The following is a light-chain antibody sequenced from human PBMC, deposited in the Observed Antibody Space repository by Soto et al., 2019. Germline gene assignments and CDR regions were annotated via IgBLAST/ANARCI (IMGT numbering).Light chain of an antibody. CDR3: QQYGKSRWT. CDR2: GAS. V-gene: IGKV3-20*01. CDR1: QSVSNRY. J-gene: IGKJ1*01. Sequence: EIVLSQSPVTLSCSPLERDSLSCRAGQSVSNRYLAWYQQKPGQAPRLLISGASTRATGLPDRFSGSGSGTDFTLTISRLEPEDFAVYDCQQYGKSRWTFGQGTKVDIK.